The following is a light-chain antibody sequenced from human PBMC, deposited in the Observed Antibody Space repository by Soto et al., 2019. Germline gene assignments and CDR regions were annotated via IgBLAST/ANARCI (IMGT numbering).Light chain of an antibody. CDR3: SSYTSSSTPYV. V-gene: IGLV2-14*01. CDR1: SSDVGGYNY. Sequence: QSVLTQPASVSGSPGQSITISCTGTSSDVGGYNYVSWCQQHPVKAPKLMIYDVTNRPSGVSDRFSGSKSGNTASLTISGFQAEDEADYYCSSYTSSSTPYVFGTGTKVTVL. J-gene: IGLJ1*01. CDR2: DVT.